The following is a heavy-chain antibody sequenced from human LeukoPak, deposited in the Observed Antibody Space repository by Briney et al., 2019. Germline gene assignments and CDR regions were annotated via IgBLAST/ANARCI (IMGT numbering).Heavy chain of an antibody. Sequence: GGSLTLSCAASGFTFSSYAMSWVRQAPGEGLEWVSAIGGSGGSTYYADSVKGRFTISRSNSKNTLYLQMNSLRVEDTAVYYCAKRHTLTTSFDYWGQGTLVTVSS. V-gene: IGHV3-23*01. J-gene: IGHJ4*02. CDR1: GFTFSSYA. D-gene: IGHD4-17*01. CDR2: IGGSGGST. CDR3: AKRHTLTTSFDY.